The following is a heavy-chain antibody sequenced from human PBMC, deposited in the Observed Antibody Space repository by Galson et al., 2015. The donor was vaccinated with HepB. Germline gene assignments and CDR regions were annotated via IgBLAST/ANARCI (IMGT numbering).Heavy chain of an antibody. J-gene: IGHJ5*02. Sequence: SVKVSCKAYGYTFTSHGISWVRQAPGQGLEWMGWISAYNGDTHYVQKLQGRVTMTTDTSTSTAYMELRSLRSDDTAVYYCARDRGARDRRGGTDYRSSFYVDWLNPWGQGTLVTVSS. CDR1: GYTFTSHG. CDR3: ARDRGARDRRGGTDYRSSFYVDWLNP. V-gene: IGHV1-18*01. CDR2: ISAYNGDT. D-gene: IGHD1-7*01.